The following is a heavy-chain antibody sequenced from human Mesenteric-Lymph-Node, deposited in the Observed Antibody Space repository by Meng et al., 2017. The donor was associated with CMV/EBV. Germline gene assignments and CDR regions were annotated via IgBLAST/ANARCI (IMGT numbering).Heavy chain of an antibody. CDR1: GCSISSYY. CDR2: IYHTGST. CDR3: ARLNMARFDY. V-gene: IGHV4-59*01. Sequence: SLTCPVSGCSISSYYWSWIRQPPGKGLEWIGYIYHTGSTNYNPSLKSRVSISVDTSKNQFSLKLSSVTAADTAVYYCARLNMARFDYWGQGTLVTVSS. D-gene: IGHD4/OR15-4a*01. J-gene: IGHJ4*02.